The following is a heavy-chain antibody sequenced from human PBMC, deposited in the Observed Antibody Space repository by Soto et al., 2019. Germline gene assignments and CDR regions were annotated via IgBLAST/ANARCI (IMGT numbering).Heavy chain of an antibody. J-gene: IGHJ4*02. Sequence: ASLNLSCKASGYTFTGYARHCGRQAPGQGLEWMGWISAYNGNTNYAQKLQGRVTMTTGTSTSTAYMELRSLRSDDTAVYYCTRVGGATGGWNFDYWGQGTLVTVS. CDR1: GYTFTGYA. CDR2: ISAYNGNT. D-gene: IGHD1-26*01. CDR3: TRVGGATGGWNFDY. V-gene: IGHV1-18*01.